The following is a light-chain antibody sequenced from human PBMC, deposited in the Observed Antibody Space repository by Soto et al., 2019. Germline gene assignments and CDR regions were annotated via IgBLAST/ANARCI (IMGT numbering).Light chain of an antibody. CDR3: EAWDSSLSAGV. J-gene: IGLJ3*02. V-gene: IGLV1-51*01. Sequence: QSVLTQPPSVSAAPGQKVTVSCSGSRSNIGNNYVSWYQHLPGTAPKLLIYDNDTRPSGIPDRCSASQSGSSATLGITGLQTGDEADYYCEAWDSSLSAGVFGGGTKLTVL. CDR1: RSNIGNNY. CDR2: DND.